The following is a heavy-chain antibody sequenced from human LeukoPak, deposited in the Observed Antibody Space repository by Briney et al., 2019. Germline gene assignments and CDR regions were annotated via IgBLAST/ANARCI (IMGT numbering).Heavy chain of an antibody. V-gene: IGHV3-30-3*01. CDR1: GFTFSSYA. Sequence: GRSLRLSCAASGFTFSSYAMHWVRQAPGKGLEWVAVISYDGSNKYYADSVKGRFTISRDNSKNTLYLQMNSLRAEDTAVYYCARGGDTIFGVVIPFDYWGQGTLVTVSS. CDR2: ISYDGSNK. D-gene: IGHD3-3*01. CDR3: ARGGDTIFGVVIPFDY. J-gene: IGHJ4*02.